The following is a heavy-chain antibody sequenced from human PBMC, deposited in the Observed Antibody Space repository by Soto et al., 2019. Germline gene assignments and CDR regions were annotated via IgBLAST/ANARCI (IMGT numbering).Heavy chain of an antibody. D-gene: IGHD6-6*01. V-gene: IGHV3-30*03. CDR1: GFTLSSYG. CDR3: ATKDVVSDY. J-gene: IGHJ4*01. CDR2: TAYDESEK. Sequence: PGQSLKNSCIASGFTLSSYGMHWVRQAAGKGLEWVAVTAYDESEKYYADSVKGRFTISXXXXXXTXFXQXXXLRAXDTAVYDCATKDVVSDYRGHGMLIAVSS.